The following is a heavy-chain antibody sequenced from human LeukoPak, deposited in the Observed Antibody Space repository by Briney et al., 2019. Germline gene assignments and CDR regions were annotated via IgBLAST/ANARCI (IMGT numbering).Heavy chain of an antibody. CDR2: IYYSGST. J-gene: IGHJ4*02. CDR3: ARAIVVVPAAISGLFDY. CDR1: GFNFSSSN. D-gene: IGHD2-2*01. V-gene: IGHV4-30-4*01. Sequence: LRLSCTTSGFNFSSSNMNWVRQAPGKGLEWVGYIYYSGSTYYNPSLKSRVTISVDTSKNQFSLKLSSVTAADTAVYYCARAIVVVPAAISGLFDYWGQGTLVTVSS.